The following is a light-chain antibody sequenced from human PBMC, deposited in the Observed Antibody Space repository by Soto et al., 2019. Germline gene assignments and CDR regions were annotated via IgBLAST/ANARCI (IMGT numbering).Light chain of an antibody. V-gene: IGKV3-11*01. CDR2: DAS. CDR3: QQRSNWPPFS. CDR1: QTVRNNY. Sequence: ECVVTQAPGTLSLSPGERATLSCRASQTVRNNYLAWYQQKPGQAPRLLIYDASNRATGIPARFSGSGSGTDFTLTTSSLEPEDFAVSYCQQRSNWPPFSFGGGTKVDIK. J-gene: IGKJ4*01.